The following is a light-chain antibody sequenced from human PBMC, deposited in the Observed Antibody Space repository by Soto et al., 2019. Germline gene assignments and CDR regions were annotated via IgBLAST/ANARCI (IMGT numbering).Light chain of an antibody. CDR3: QSSYSSLSCFYV. CDR2: GNS. Sequence: QPVLTHLPSVTGAPGHRVSISCTGSSSNIGAGYDVHWYQQLPGTAPRLRIYGNSNRPSGVPDRFSGSKSGTSASLAITGLQAEYEAEYSCQSSYSSLSCFYVSGTGTTVTV. V-gene: IGLV1-40*01. CDR1: SSNIGAGYD. J-gene: IGLJ1*01.